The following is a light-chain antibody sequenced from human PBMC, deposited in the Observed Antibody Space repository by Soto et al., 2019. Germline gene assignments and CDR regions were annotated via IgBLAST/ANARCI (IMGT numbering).Light chain of an antibody. J-gene: IGLJ2*01. CDR1: SSDVGGYNY. CDR3: SSYTSSSTLGVV. Sequence: QSVLTQPPSASGSPGQSVTISCTGTSSDVGGYNYVSWYQQHPGKAPKLMIYEVSKRPSGVPDRFSGSKSGNTASLTVSGLQAEDEADYYCSSYTSSSTLGVVFGGGTKLTVL. V-gene: IGLV2-8*01. CDR2: EVS.